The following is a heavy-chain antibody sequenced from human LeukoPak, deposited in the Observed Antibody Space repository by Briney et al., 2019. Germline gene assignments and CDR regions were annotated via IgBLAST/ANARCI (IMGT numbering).Heavy chain of an antibody. J-gene: IGHJ5*02. CDR2: INHSGST. CDR3: ARGGISSSWYRPNWFDP. CDR1: GGSFSGYY. Sequence: SETLSLTCAVYGGSFSGYYWSWIRQPPGKGLEWIGEINHSGSTNYNPSLKSRVTISVDTSKNQFSLKLISVTAADTAVYYFARGGISSSWYRPNWFDPWGQGTLVTVSS. D-gene: IGHD6-13*01. V-gene: IGHV4-34*01.